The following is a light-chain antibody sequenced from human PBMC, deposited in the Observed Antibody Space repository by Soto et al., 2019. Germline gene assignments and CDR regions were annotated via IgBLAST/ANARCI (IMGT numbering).Light chain of an antibody. J-gene: IGKJ5*01. V-gene: IGKV1D-12*01. CDR2: AAS. CDR3: QQAYSFPVT. CDR1: QGLSSW. Sequence: DIQLTQSPSSISASVGDRVTITCRASQGLSSWLAWYQQRPGKAPKLLIYAASNLQSGVPPRFSGSGSGTEFTLTIGSLQPEDFATYYCQQAYSFPVTFGKGTRLEIK.